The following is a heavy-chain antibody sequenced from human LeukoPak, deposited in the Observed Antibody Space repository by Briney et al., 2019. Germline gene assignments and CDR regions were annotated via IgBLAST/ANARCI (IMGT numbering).Heavy chain of an antibody. D-gene: IGHD2-2*01. CDR1: GGSISSGGYY. V-gene: IGHV4-30-2*01. Sequence: SQTLSLTCTVSGGSISSGGYYWSWVRQPPGKGLEWIGYIYHSGTTYYNPSLKSRVTMSVDRSKNQFSLNLNSVTAADTAVYYCARVEDCTSTSCYSTFYFDYWGQGTLVTVSS. CDR2: IYHSGTT. CDR3: ARVEDCTSTSCYSTFYFDY. J-gene: IGHJ4*02.